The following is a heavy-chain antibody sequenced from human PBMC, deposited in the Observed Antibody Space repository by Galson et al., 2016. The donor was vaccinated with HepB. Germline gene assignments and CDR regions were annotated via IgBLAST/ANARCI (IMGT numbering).Heavy chain of an antibody. CDR2: IIPIFGTV. CDR3: ARPDVAYCGGDCPLIAFDI. V-gene: IGHV1-69*06. CDR1: GGTFNSYA. J-gene: IGHJ3*02. Sequence: SVKVSCKASGGTFNSYAINWVRQAPGQGLEWMRGIIPIFGTVNYAQKFHGRVTIIADKSTSTAYMELSSLRSEDTAVYYCARPDVAYCGGDCPLIAFDIWGQGTMVTVSS. D-gene: IGHD2-21*02.